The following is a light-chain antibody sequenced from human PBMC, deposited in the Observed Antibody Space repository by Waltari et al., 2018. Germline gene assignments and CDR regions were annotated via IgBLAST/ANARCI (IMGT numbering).Light chain of an antibody. CDR1: QSVSSS. CDR3: QQRSNLPPT. J-gene: IGKJ1*01. CDR2: DVS. V-gene: IGKV3-11*01. Sequence: EIVLTQSPATLSLSPGERVTLSCRASQSVSSSLAWYQQKPGQAPRLLFHDVSNRATGIPARFSVSGSGTDFTLTISSLEAEDFAVYYCQQRSNLPPTFGQGTKVEIK.